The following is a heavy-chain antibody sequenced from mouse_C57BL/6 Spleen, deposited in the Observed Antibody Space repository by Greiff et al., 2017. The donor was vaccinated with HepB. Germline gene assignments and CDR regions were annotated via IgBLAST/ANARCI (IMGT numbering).Heavy chain of an antibody. CDR2: IRNKANNHAT. D-gene: IGHD1-1*01. V-gene: IGHV6-6*01. J-gene: IGHJ1*03. CDR1: GFTFSDAW. CDR3: TRPLYYYGSSYWYFDV. Sequence: EVKVEESGGGLVQPGGSMKLSCAASGFTFSDAWMDWVRQSPEKGLEWVAEIRNKANNHATYYAESVKGRFTISRDDSKSSVYLQMNSLRAEDTGIYYCTRPLYYYGSSYWYFDVWGTGTTVTVSS.